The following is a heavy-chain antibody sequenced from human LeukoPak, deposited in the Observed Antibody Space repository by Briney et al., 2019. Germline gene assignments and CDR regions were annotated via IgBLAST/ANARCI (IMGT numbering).Heavy chain of an antibody. J-gene: IGHJ4*02. V-gene: IGHV4-34*01. D-gene: IGHD3-16*02. CDR2: ITHSGST. Sequence: PSETLSLTCAVYGGSFSGYYWSWIRQPPGKGLEWIGEITHSGSTNYNPSLKSRVTISVDTSKNQFSLKLSSVTAEDTAVYYCAREGVYDYLWGTYRLVREIYDCWGQGTLVTVSS. CDR1: GGSFSGYY. CDR3: AREGVYDYLWGTYRLVREIYDC.